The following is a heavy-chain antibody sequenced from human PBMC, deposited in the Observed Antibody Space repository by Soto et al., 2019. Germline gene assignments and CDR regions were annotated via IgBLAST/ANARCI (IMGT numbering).Heavy chain of an antibody. J-gene: IGHJ4*02. D-gene: IGHD5-12*01. V-gene: IGHV3-13*01. CDR2: FGRVGDT. CDR3: VKSRGGNNFDFFD. Sequence: SGFTFSSHDMHWVRQATGKGLEWVSGFGRVGDTYYSGSVKGRFTISRDNSKNALYLLMSSLSADDTAVYYCVKSRGGNNFDFFDWGQGALVTVSS. CDR1: GFTFSSHD.